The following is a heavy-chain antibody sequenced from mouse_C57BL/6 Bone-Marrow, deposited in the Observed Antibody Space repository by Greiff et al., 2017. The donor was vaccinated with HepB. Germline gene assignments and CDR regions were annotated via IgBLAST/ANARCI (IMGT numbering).Heavy chain of an antibody. Sequence: QVHVKQPGAELVKPGASVKLSCKASGYTFTSYWMHWVKQRPGRGLEWIGRIDPNSGGTKYNEKFKSKATLTVDKPSSTAYMQLSSLTSEDSAVYYCARSGFITTVGDAMDYWGQGTSVTVSS. CDR3: ARSGFITTVGDAMDY. CDR2: IDPNSGGT. CDR1: GYTFTSYW. J-gene: IGHJ4*01. V-gene: IGHV1-72*01. D-gene: IGHD1-1*01.